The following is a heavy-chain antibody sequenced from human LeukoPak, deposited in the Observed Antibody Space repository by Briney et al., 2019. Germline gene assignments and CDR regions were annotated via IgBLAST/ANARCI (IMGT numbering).Heavy chain of an antibody. CDR3: ARAEGYYDFWSGYKGYYFDY. V-gene: IGHV3-53*01. J-gene: IGHJ4*02. D-gene: IGHD3-3*01. CDR1: GLTFSNYG. CDR2: IYSGGST. Sequence: GGSLRLSCAASGLTFSNYGFHWVRQAPGKGLEWVSVIYSGGSTYYADSVKGRFTISRDNSKNTLYLQMNSLRAEDTAVYYCARAEGYYDFWSGYKGYYFDYWGQGTLVTVSS.